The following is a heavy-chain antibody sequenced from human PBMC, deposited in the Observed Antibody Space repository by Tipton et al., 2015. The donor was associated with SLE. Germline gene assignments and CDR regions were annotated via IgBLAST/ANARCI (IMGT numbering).Heavy chain of an antibody. V-gene: IGHV4-59*01. D-gene: IGHD6-19*01. CDR3: ARWAGPAVNFDY. Sequence: LRLSCTVSGGSISSYYWSWIRQPPGKGLEWIGYIYHSGSTNYNPSLKSRVTISVDTSKNQFSLKLSSVTAADTAVYYCARWAGPAVNFDYWGQGTLVTVSS. J-gene: IGHJ4*02. CDR2: IYHSGST. CDR1: GGSISSYY.